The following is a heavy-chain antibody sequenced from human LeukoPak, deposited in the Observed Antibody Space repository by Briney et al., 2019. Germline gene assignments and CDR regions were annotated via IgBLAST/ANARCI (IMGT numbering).Heavy chain of an antibody. V-gene: IGHV3-74*01. Sequence: QPGGSLRLSCAASGFSFNSHWMHWVRQVPGKGPLWVSRINTDGRTTDYADSVKGRFTISRDNAKNTLYLQMNSLRAEDTAAYCCARDLNWNQLDYWRQASLVTVSS. CDR3: ARDLNWNQLDY. J-gene: IGHJ4*02. D-gene: IGHD1-20*01. CDR2: INTDGRTT. CDR1: GFSFNSHW.